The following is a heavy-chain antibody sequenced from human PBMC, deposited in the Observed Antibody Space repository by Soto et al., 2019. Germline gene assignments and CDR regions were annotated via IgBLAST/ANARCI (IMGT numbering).Heavy chain of an antibody. J-gene: IGHJ5*02. CDR3: ARDAEDRSTDPLFWFDP. D-gene: IGHD3-22*01. CDR1: GGSISSGGYY. CDR2: IYYSGST. V-gene: IGHV4-31*03. Sequence: SETLSLTCTVSGGSISSGGYYWSWIRQHPGKGLEWIGYIYYSGSTYYNPSLKSRVTISVDTSKNQFSLKLSSVTAADTAVYYCARDAEDRSTDPLFWFDPWGQGTLVTVSS.